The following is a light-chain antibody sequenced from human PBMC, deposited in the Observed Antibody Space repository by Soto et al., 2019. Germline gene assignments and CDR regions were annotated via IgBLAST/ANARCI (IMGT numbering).Light chain of an antibody. CDR2: GAS. V-gene: IGKV3-20*01. Sequence: EIVLTQSPGTLSLSPGERATLSCRASQSVSTSYLAWYQQKPGQAPRLLIYGASSRATGIPDRFSGSGSGADSTLTISRLEPEDFAVYYCQHYCSLPLTFGGGTKVDIK. J-gene: IGKJ4*01. CDR1: QSVSTSY. CDR3: QHYCSLPLT.